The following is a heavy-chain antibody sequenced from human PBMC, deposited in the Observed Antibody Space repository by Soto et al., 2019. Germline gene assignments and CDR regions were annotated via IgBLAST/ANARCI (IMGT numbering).Heavy chain of an antibody. J-gene: IGHJ4*02. CDR1: GFTFSSYS. Sequence: EVQLVESGGGLVQPGGSLRLSCAASGFTFSSYSMNWVRQAPGKGLEWVSYISSGSGTIYYADSVKGRFTISRDNAKNSLYLQMNSLRDEDTAVYYCARDRYSSSCLHYWCQGTLVTVSS. D-gene: IGHD6-13*01. CDR2: ISSGSGTI. V-gene: IGHV3-48*02. CDR3: ARDRYSSSCLHY.